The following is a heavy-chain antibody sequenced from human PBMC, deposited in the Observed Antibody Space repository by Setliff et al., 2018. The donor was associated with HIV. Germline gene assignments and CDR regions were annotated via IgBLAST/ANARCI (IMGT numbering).Heavy chain of an antibody. CDR1: GGTFTSYV. J-gene: IGHJ4*02. CDR3: ASGRRSYSSSPFDY. CDR2: ISAYNGNT. V-gene: IGHV1-18*01. D-gene: IGHD6-13*01. Sequence: ASVKVSCKASGGTFTSYVISWVRQAPGQGLEWMGWISAYNGNTNYAQKLQGRVTMTTDTSTSTAYMELRSLRSDDTAVYYCASGRRSYSSSPFDYWGQGTLVTVSS.